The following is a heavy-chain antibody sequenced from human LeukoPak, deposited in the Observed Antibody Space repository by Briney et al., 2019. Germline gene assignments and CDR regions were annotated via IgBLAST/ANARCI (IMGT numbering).Heavy chain of an antibody. CDR3: ARNRGDNTFDY. Sequence: GESLKISCKGPGYSLTSYWIAWVRQMPGEGLEWMGIVYPGDSNTRYSPSFEGQVTISADKSMNAACLQWSSLKASDTAMYYCARNRGDNTFDYWGQGTLVTVSS. J-gene: IGHJ4*02. D-gene: IGHD3-10*01. CDR2: VYPGDSNT. CDR1: GYSLTSYW. V-gene: IGHV5-51*01.